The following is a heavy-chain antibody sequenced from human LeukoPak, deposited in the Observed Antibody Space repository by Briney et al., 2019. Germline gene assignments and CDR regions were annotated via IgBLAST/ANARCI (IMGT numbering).Heavy chain of an antibody. Sequence: SQTLSPTCAISGDSLSSNTAAWDCIRHSPSSGLEWMGRTYYRSKWYNDYAVSVKSRIINNPDTSKNQFSLHLITVTAEGAAVYCCARISWQVGPYWGQGTLVTVSS. J-gene: IGHJ4*02. V-gene: IGHV6-1*01. D-gene: IGHD6-13*01. CDR3: ARISWQVGPY. CDR2: TYYRSKWYN. CDR1: GDSLSSNTAA.